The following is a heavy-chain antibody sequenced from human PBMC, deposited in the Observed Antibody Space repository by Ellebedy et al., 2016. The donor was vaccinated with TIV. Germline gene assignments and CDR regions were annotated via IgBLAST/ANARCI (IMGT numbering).Heavy chain of an antibody. Sequence: GGSLRLXXKVSGYTFTSYWIGWVRQMPGKGLEWMGIIYPGDSDTRYSPSFQGQVTISADKSISTAYLQWSSLKASDTAMYYCASGGSSGNFDYWGQGTLVTVSS. V-gene: IGHV5-51*01. CDR2: IYPGDSDT. CDR1: GYTFTSYW. CDR3: ASGGSSGNFDY. J-gene: IGHJ4*02. D-gene: IGHD6-19*01.